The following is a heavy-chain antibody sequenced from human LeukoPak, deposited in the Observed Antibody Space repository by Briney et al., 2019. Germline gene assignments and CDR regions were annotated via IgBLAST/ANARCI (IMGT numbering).Heavy chain of an antibody. D-gene: IGHD3-10*01. V-gene: IGHV3-9*01. CDR2: ITWNSRIV. Sequence: GRSLRLSCSASGFTFDDYAMYWVRQAPGKGLEWVSGITWNSRIVAYADSVKGRFTISRDNAKNSLYLQMNSLRDEDTAVYYCVRNGGSLDYWGQGTLVTVSS. CDR1: GFTFDDYA. CDR3: VRNGGSLDY. J-gene: IGHJ4*02.